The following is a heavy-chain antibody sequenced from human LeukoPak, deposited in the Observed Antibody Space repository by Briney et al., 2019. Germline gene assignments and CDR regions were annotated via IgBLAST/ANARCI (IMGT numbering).Heavy chain of an antibody. Sequence: PGGSLSLSCAASGFHFSSCAMHWVCQAPGKGLEWVAYIRYDGDNKRYADSVKGRFTVARENSKDTVYLQMNSLRREDTAMYYCTKGDDYGATTRVPKFNWFDPWGQRALVLVSS. V-gene: IGHV3-30*02. D-gene: IGHD4/OR15-4a*01. CDR1: GFHFSSCA. CDR2: IRYDGDNK. CDR3: TKGDDYGATTRVPKFNWFDP. J-gene: IGHJ5*02.